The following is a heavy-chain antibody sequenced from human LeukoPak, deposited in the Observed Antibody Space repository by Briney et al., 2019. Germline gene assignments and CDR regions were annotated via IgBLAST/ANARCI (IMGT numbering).Heavy chain of an antibody. CDR2: INPNSGGT. Sequence: ASVKVSCKASGYTFTGYYMHWVRQAPGQGLEWMGWINPNSGGTNYAQKFQGRVTMTRDTSISTAYIELSRLRSDDTAVYYSARVLRHNRENFDYWGQGTLVTVSS. V-gene: IGHV1-2*02. CDR3: ARVLRHNRENFDY. D-gene: IGHD1-26*01. J-gene: IGHJ4*02. CDR1: GYTFTGYY.